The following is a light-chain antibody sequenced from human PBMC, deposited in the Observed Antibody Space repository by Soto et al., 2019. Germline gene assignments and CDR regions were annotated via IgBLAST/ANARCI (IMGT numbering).Light chain of an antibody. CDR2: DAS. J-gene: IGKJ5*01. CDR1: QDINKN. CDR3: QQYESLPLT. V-gene: IGKV1-33*01. Sequence: DIQMTQSPSSLSASVGDIFTITSQASQDINKNLIWYQQKPGKAPKLLIYDASDLETGVPSRFSGSGSGTGFTFTISSLQPEDFATYYCQQYESLPLTFGQGTRLEIK.